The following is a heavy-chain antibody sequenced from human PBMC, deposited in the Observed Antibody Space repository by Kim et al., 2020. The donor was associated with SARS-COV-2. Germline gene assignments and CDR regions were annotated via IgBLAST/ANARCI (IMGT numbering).Heavy chain of an antibody. J-gene: IGHJ5*02. CDR3: AREGYEGITMVRGGHVDP. D-gene: IGHD3-10*01. CDR2: INHSGST. Sequence: SETLSLTCAVYGGSFSGYYWSWIRQPSGKGLEWIGEINHSGSTNYNPSLKSRVTISVDTSKNQFSLKLSAVTAADTAVYYCAREGYEGITMVRGGHVDPWGQGTLVTVSS. V-gene: IGHV4-34*01. CDR1: GGSFSGYY.